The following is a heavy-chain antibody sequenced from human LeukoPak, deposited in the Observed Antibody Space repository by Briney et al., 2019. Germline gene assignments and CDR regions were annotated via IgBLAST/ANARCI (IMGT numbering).Heavy chain of an antibody. CDR1: GGSFSSYY. Sequence: SETLSLTCAVYGGSFSSYYWSWIRQPPGKGLEWIGYIHYSGSTHYNPSLKSRVTISVDTSKNQVSLKLRSVTAADTAVYYCARTTEGYAGGPGYSYYYYMDVWGKGTTVTISS. D-gene: IGHD5-12*01. J-gene: IGHJ6*03. V-gene: IGHV4-59*01. CDR3: ARTTEGYAGGPGYSYYYYMDV. CDR2: IHYSGST.